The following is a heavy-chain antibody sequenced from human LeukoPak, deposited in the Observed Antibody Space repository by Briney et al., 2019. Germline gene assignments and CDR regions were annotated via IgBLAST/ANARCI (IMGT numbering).Heavy chain of an antibody. CDR3: ARDGVFHDSDGYSFDY. CDR2: IYPIVPS. CDR1: TYSITSGYF. D-gene: IGHD3-22*01. V-gene: IGHV4-38-2*02. J-gene: IGHJ4*02. Sequence: SETLSLTCAVSTYSITSGYFWGWIRPPPGKGGGWIESIYPIVPSSYIPSLPTRVTLFVDTSKNPFSLKLTSLTAAATAVYYCARDGVFHDSDGYSFDYWGQGTLVTVSS.